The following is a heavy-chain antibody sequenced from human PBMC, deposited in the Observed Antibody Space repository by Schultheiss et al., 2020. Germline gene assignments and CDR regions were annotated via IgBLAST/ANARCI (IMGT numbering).Heavy chain of an antibody. D-gene: IGHD1-26*01. Sequence: GGSLRLSCVASGFTLSSYAMSWVRQAPGKGLEWVSSISGTSSHIYYADSIKGRFTISRDNAKNSLYLQMDRLTAEDTAVYYCARARSKWELPRGYWGQGTLV. CDR2: ISGTSSHI. J-gene: IGHJ4*02. CDR3: ARARSKWELPRGY. V-gene: IGHV3-21*01. CDR1: GFTLSSYA.